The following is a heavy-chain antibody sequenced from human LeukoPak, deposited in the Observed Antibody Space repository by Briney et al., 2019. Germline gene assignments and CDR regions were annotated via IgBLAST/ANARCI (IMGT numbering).Heavy chain of an antibody. CDR1: GLTVSKNY. Sequence: GGSLRLSCAASGLTVSKNYMSWVRQAPGKGLESVSVIYSGGSTYYADSVRGRFIISRDNSKNTLYLQMNSLRVEDTAVYYCARVGGHWGQGTLVTVSS. D-gene: IGHD3-10*01. J-gene: IGHJ4*02. CDR3: ARVGGH. V-gene: IGHV3-53*01. CDR2: IYSGGST.